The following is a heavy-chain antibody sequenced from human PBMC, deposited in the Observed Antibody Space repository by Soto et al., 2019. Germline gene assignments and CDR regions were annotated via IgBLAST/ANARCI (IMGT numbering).Heavy chain of an antibody. J-gene: IGHJ5*02. D-gene: IGHD2-15*01. Sequence: PGGSLRLSCVASGLTFSSYSMNWVRQAPGKGLEWVSSISSSSSYIYYADSVKGRFTISRDNATNSLYLQMNSLRAEDTAVYYCARVVGYCSGGSCYDWFDPWGQGTLVTV. CDR1: GLTFSSYS. CDR2: ISSSSSYI. CDR3: ARVVGYCSGGSCYDWFDP. V-gene: IGHV3-21*01.